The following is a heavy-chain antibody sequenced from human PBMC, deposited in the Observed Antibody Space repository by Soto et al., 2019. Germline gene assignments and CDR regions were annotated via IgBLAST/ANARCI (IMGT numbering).Heavy chain of an antibody. CDR1: GFTFSNYA. Sequence: LRLSCAASGFTFSNYAMSWVRQAPGKGLEWVSLISATGGGTYYADSVKGRFTISRDNSHNTLYLQVHSLTAEDTAIYYCAKDRRAGGNSAFYFDFWGQGAQVTVSS. CDR3: AKDRRAGGNSAFYFDF. D-gene: IGHD3-16*01. V-gene: IGHV3-23*01. J-gene: IGHJ4*02. CDR2: ISATGGGT.